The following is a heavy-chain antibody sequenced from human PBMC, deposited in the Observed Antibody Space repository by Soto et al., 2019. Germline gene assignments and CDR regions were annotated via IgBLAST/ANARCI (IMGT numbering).Heavy chain of an antibody. CDR3: ARDQYARSSGPIWAQGY. CDR2: INAGNGNT. D-gene: IGHD3-22*01. J-gene: IGHJ4*02. Sequence: GASVNVSCKGSGYTFTSYAMNWLRQAPWERLEWTGWINAGNGNTNYAQKLQGRVTMTTDTSTSTAYMELRSLRSDDTAVYYCARDQYARSSGPIWAQGYWGQGTLVTVSS. CDR1: GYTFTSYA. V-gene: IGHV1-3*01.